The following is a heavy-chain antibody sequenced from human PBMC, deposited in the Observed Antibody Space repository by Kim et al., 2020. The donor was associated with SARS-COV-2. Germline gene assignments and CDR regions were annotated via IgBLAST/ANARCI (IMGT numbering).Heavy chain of an antibody. Sequence: SVKVSCKASGGTFSSYAISWVRQAPGQGLEWMGGIIPIFGTANYAQKFQGRVTITADESTSTAYMELSSLRSEDTAVYYCATDPGYSSSWYSSYYGMDVWGQGTTVTVSS. CDR2: IIPIFGTA. D-gene: IGHD6-13*01. J-gene: IGHJ6*02. CDR1: GGTFSSYA. CDR3: ATDPGYSSSWYSSYYGMDV. V-gene: IGHV1-69*13.